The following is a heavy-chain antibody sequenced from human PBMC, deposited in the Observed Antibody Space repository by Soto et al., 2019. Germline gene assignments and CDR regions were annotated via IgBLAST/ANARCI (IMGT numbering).Heavy chain of an antibody. CDR2: IYYSGST. CDR1: GGSISSSSYY. CDR3: ARPPGEYSSYEGSY. J-gene: IGHJ4*02. Sequence: QLQLQESGPGLVKPSETLSLTCTVSGGSISSSSYYWGWIRQPPGKGLEWIGSIYYSGSTYYNPSLKSRVTISVDTSKNQFSLKLSSVTAADTAVYYCARPPGEYSSYEGSYWGQGTLVTVSS. D-gene: IGHD6-6*01. V-gene: IGHV4-39*01.